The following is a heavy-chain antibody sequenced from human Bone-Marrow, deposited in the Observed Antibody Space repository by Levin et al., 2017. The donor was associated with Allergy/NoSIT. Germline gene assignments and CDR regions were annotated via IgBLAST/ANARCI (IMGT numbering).Heavy chain of an antibody. V-gene: IGHV4-61*02. CDR1: GGSISSGSYY. D-gene: IGHD1-26*01. Sequence: SQTLSLTCTVSGGSISSGSYYWSWIRQPAGKGLEWIGRIYTSGSTNYNPSLKSRVTISVDTSKNQFSLKLSSVTAADTAVYYCAREKGAMWFGTDAFDIWGQGTMVTVSS. CDR2: IYTSGST. J-gene: IGHJ3*02. CDR3: AREKGAMWFGTDAFDI.